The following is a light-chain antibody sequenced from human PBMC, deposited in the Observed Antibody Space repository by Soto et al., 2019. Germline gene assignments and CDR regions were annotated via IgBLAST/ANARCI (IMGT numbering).Light chain of an antibody. CDR2: DAS. CDR1: QDISNY. CDR3: QQYDNPEKT. Sequence: DIQMTQSPSSLSASVGDRVTITCQASQDISNYLNWYQQKPGKAPKLLIYDASNLETGVPSRFSGSGSGTDFTFTISSLQPEDIATYYCQQYDNPEKTFGQGTKVDIK. V-gene: IGKV1-33*01. J-gene: IGKJ1*01.